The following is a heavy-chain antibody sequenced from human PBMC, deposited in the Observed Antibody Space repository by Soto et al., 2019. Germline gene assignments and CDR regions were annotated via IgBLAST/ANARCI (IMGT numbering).Heavy chain of an antibody. CDR1: GFTFSSYA. CDR2: ISGSGGNT. V-gene: IGHV3-23*01. CDR3: AKDGGRGWYFDL. Sequence: EVQLLESGGGLVQPGGSLILSCATSGFTFSSYAMSWVRQAPGKGLEWVSAISGSGGNTYYADSVKGRFTISRDNSKNTLYLQMNSLRGEDTAVYYCAKDGGRGWYFDLWGRGTLVTVSS. J-gene: IGHJ2*01. D-gene: IGHD3-10*01.